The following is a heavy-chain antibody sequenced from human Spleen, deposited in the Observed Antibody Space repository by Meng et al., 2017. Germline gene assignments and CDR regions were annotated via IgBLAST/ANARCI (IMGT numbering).Heavy chain of an antibody. V-gene: IGHV1-69*05. J-gene: IGHJ3*02. D-gene: IGHD3-16*01. CDR2: IIPIFGTA. CDR1: GGTFSSYA. Sequence: SVKVSCKASGGTFSSYAISWVRQAPGQGLEWMGGIIPIFGTANYAQKFQGRVTITTDESTSTAYMELSSLRSEDTAVYYCARMLPPGQDAFDTWGQGTMVTVSS. CDR3: ARMLPPGQDAFDT.